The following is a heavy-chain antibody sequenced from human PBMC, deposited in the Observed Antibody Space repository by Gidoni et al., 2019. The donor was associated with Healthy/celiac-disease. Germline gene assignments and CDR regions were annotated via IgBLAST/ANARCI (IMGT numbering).Heavy chain of an antibody. CDR3: TRGVMYYYDSSGFFDY. CDR1: GFTFGDYA. CDR2: IRSKAYGGTT. D-gene: IGHD3-22*01. Sequence: EVQLVESGGGLVKPGRSLRLSCTASGFTFGDYAMSWFRQAPGKGLEWVGFIRSKAYGGTTEYAASVKGRFTISRDDSKSIAYLQMNSLKTEDTAVYYCTRGVMYYYDSSGFFDYWGQGTLVTVSS. J-gene: IGHJ4*02. V-gene: IGHV3-49*05.